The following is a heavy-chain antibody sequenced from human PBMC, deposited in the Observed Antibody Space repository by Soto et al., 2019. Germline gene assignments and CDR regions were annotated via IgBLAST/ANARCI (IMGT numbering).Heavy chain of an antibody. CDR3: VREPAFGAVDY. Sequence: EVQLVETGGDLVQPGDSLRLSCAASGFAFGRPWMGWVRQAPEKGLEGVAIVNEDGSVKLYMDSVESRFTISRDNAKNSLSLQTNSLRVDDTSIYYCVREPAFGAVDYWGQGTLVTVSS. V-gene: IGHV3-7*01. J-gene: IGHJ4*02. CDR2: VNEDGSVK. CDR1: GFAFGRPW. D-gene: IGHD3-10*01.